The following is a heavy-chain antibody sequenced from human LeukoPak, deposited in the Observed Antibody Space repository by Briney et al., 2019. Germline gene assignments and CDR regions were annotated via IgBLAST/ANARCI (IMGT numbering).Heavy chain of an antibody. D-gene: IGHD2-2*01. J-gene: IGHJ4*02. V-gene: IGHV3-74*01. CDR2: IKGDGSST. Sequence: HPGGSLRLSCAASGFTFTTYWMHWVRQVPGKGLVWVARIKGDGSSTRHADSMKGRFTISRDDAKNTLYLQMNSLRDEDTAVYYCVREGLECSGSSCQRAAFDYWGQGTLVTVSS. CDR3: VREGLECSGSSCQRAAFDY. CDR1: GFTFTTYW.